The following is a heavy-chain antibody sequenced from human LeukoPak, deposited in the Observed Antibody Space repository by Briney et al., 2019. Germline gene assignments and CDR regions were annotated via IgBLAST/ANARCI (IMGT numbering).Heavy chain of an antibody. CDR2: ISGSGGST. CDR1: GFTFSSYG. Sequence: GGTLRLSCAASGFTFSSYGMSWVRQAPGKGLEWVSAISGSGGSTYYADSVKGRFTISRDNSKNTLYLQMNSLRAEDTAVYYCARDKTAQLDNYYYYMDVWGKGTTVTISS. CDR3: ARDKTAQLDNYYYYMDV. D-gene: IGHD6-13*01. J-gene: IGHJ6*03. V-gene: IGHV3-23*01.